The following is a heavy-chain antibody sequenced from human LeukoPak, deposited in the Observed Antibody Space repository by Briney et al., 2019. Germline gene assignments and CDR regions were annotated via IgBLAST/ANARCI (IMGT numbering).Heavy chain of an antibody. CDR2: IRDSGVNT. D-gene: IGHD2-15*01. CDR1: GFTFSSYA. V-gene: IGHV3-23*01. J-gene: IGHJ3*02. CDR3: AKDRATEDIVVVVAAQRRAFDI. Sequence: QPGGSLRLSCAASGFTFSSYAMSWVRQAPGKGLEWVSAIRDSGVNTYYADSVKGRFTISRDNSKNTLYLQMNSLRAEDTAVYYCAKDRATEDIVVVVAAQRRAFDIWGQGTMVTVSS.